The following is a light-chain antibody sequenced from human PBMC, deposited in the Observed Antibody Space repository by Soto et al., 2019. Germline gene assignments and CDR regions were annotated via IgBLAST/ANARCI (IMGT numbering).Light chain of an antibody. V-gene: IGLV1-47*01. Sequence: QSVLTQAPSASGTPGQRVTISCSGSSSNIGSNYVYWYQQLPGTAPKLLIYRNNHRPSGVPDRFSGSKSGTSASLAISGLRSEDEADYYCAAWDDSLSGHVVFGGGTKVTVL. J-gene: IGLJ2*01. CDR3: AAWDDSLSGHVV. CDR1: SSNIGSNY. CDR2: RNN.